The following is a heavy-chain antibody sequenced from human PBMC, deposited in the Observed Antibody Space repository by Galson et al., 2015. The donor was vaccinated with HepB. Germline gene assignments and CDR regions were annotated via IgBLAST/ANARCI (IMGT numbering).Heavy chain of an antibody. CDR2: ISGSGGST. D-gene: IGHD6-6*01. J-gene: IGHJ4*02. CDR3: AKLGRIAARRGYFDY. V-gene: IGHV3-23*01. Sequence: SLRLSCAASGFTFSSYAMSWVRQAPGKGLEWVSAISGSGGSTYYADSVKGRFTISGDNSKNTLYLQMNSLRAEDTAVYYCAKLGRIAARRGYFDYWGQGTLATVSS. CDR1: GFTFSSYA.